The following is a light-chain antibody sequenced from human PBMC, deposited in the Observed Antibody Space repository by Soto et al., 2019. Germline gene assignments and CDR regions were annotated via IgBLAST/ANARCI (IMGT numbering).Light chain of an antibody. Sequence: QSVLTQPPSASGTPGQIDAISCSGSSSNIGSNTVTWYQQLPGTAPKLLIYSTSQRSSGVPGRFSGSKSGASASLSISGLQSEDEADYYCAAWDDRLDVYVFGTGTKLTVL. CDR1: SSNIGSNT. CDR2: STS. V-gene: IGLV1-44*01. CDR3: AAWDDRLDVYV. J-gene: IGLJ1*01.